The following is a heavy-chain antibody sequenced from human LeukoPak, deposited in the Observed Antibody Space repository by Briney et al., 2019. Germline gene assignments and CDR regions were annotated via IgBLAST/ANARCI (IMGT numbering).Heavy chain of an antibody. Sequence: PGGSQRLSCVASGFSFNNAWTRWVRQAPGKGLEWVGRIKSKPEGGTTEFAAPVKGRFSISRDDSENTVYLQMNSLQVEDSGVYYCTTDAAPYCGGDCYAIVHWGQGALVAVSS. J-gene: IGHJ1*01. CDR3: TTDAAPYCGGDCYAIVH. CDR2: IKSKPEGGTT. V-gene: IGHV3-15*01. D-gene: IGHD2-21*02. CDR1: GFSFNNAW.